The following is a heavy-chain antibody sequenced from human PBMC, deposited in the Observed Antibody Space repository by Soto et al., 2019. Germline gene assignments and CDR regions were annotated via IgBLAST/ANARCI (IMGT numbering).Heavy chain of an antibody. Sequence: EVQLVESGGGLAQPGGSLRLSCAASGLTFSSYWMTWVRQAPGKALEWVANIKQDGSEKYYVDSVKGRFTISRDNAKNSLYLQMNNLRVEDTAVYYCARGEAIGDDPWGHGTLVTVSS. CDR1: GLTFSSYW. J-gene: IGHJ5*02. CDR2: IKQDGSEK. CDR3: ARGEAIGDDP. V-gene: IGHV3-7*01. D-gene: IGHD3-10*01.